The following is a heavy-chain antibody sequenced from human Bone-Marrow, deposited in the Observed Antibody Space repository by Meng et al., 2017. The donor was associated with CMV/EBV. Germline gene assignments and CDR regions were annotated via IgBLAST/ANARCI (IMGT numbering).Heavy chain of an antibody. D-gene: IGHD2-2*01. V-gene: IGHV3-64*02. Sequence: GGSLRLSCAASGFTFSSYAMHWVRQAPGKGLEYVSAISSNGGSTYYADSVKGRFTISRDNSKNTLYLQMGSLRAEDMAVYYCSRGEYQLLPYYYYYGMAVWGQGTTVTVSS. J-gene: IGHJ6*02. CDR2: ISSNGGST. CDR3: SRGEYQLLPYYYYYGMAV. CDR1: GFTFSSYA.